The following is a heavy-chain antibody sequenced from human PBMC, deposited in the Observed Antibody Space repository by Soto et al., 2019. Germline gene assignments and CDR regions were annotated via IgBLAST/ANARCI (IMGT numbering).Heavy chain of an antibody. Sequence: QVQLVQSGAEVKKPGASVKVSCKASGYTFTSYGITWVRQAPGQGLEWMGWISTYNGDTNYAQNLQGRVTMTTDTATSPAYMELMSLTSDDTSVYYCARRTALYYFYYWGQGSLVTVSS. CDR1: GYTFTSYG. D-gene: IGHD5-18*01. J-gene: IGHJ4*02. CDR2: ISTYNGDT. CDR3: ARRTALYYFYY. V-gene: IGHV1-18*01.